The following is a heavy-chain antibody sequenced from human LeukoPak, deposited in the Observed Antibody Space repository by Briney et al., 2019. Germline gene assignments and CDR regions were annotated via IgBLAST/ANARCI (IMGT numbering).Heavy chain of an antibody. CDR2: INAGNGNT. V-gene: IGHV1-3*01. J-gene: IGHJ6*02. CDR3: ARERLASVYYYGMDV. Sequence: GASVKVSCKASGYTFTSYAMHWVRQAPGQRLEWMGWINAGNGNTKYSQKFQGRVTITRDTSASTAYMELSSLRSEDTAVYYCARERLASVYYYGMDVWGQGTTVTVSS. CDR1: GYTFTSYA.